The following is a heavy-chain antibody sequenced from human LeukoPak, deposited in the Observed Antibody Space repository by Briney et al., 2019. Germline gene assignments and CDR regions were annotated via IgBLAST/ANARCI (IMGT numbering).Heavy chain of an antibody. CDR1: GGSFSGYY. V-gene: IGHV4-34*01. CDR2: INHSGST. Sequence: SETLSLTCAVYGGSFSGYYWSWIRQPPGKGLEWIGEINHSGSTNYNPSLKSRVTISVDTSKNQLSLKLSSVTAADTAVYYCARHARAYYGSGSYAHDYWGQGTLVTASS. CDR3: ARHARAYYGSGSYAHDY. J-gene: IGHJ4*02. D-gene: IGHD3-10*01.